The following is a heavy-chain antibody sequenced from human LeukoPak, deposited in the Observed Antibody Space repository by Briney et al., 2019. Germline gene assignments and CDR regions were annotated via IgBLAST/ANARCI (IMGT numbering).Heavy chain of an antibody. CDR2: IYYSGST. V-gene: IGHV4-59*08. Sequence: SETLSLTCTVSGGSISSYYWSWIRQPPGKGLEWIGYIYYSGSTNYNPALKSRVTISVDTSKNQFSLELSSVTAADTAVYYCARHPTGEVAFDIWGQGTMVTVSS. CDR3: ARHPTGEVAFDI. D-gene: IGHD3-10*01. CDR1: GGSISSYY. J-gene: IGHJ3*02.